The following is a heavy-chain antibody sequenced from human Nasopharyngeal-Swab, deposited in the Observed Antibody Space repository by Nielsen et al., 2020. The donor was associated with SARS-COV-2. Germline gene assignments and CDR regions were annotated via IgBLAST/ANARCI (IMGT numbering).Heavy chain of an antibody. CDR1: GGTFSTYV. CDR2: IIPIFGTA. Sequence: SVKVSCKASGGTFSTYVISWVRQAPGQGLEWMGRIIPIFGTANYAQKFQGRVAISADESTSTAYMELSTLRSEDTAVYYCARSYDSSGYYYDYWGQGTLVTVSS. J-gene: IGHJ4*02. V-gene: IGHV1-69*13. D-gene: IGHD3-22*01. CDR3: ARSYDSSGYYYDY.